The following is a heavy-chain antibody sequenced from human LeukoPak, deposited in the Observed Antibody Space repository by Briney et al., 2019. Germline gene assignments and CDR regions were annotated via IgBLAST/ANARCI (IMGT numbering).Heavy chain of an antibody. Sequence: FSXXXXSWVRQXPGQGLEWMGRIIPILGIANYAQKFQGRVTITADKSTSTAYMELSSLRSEDTAVYYCAEEGYFDYWGQGTLVTVSS. V-gene: IGHV1-69*04. CDR1: FSXXX. CDR2: IIPILGIA. J-gene: IGHJ4*02. CDR3: AEEGYFDY.